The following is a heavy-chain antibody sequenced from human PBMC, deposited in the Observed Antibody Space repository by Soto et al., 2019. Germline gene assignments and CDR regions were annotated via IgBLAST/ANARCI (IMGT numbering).Heavy chain of an antibody. D-gene: IGHD1-7*01. CDR2: TYYRSRWYN. CDR1: GDSVSSNSAA. V-gene: IGHV6-1*01. Sequence: PSQTLSLTCVISGDSVSSNSAAWNWIRQSPSRGLEWLGRTYYRSRWYNDYAVSVRSRITVNADTSKNQFSLHLNSVTPEDTAVYYCAGTTSHQWYYMDVWGKGTTVTVSS. CDR3: AGTTSHQWYYMDV. J-gene: IGHJ6*03.